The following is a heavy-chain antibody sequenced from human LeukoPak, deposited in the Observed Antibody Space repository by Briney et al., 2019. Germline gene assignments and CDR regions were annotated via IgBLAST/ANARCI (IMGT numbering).Heavy chain of an antibody. V-gene: IGHV3-23*01. J-gene: IGHJ4*02. CDR1: GFNFSSYA. D-gene: IGHD6-19*01. CDR2: VSSADANT. CDR3: AKRISASSGYDY. Sequence: GGSLRLSCAASGFNFSSYAMSWVRQAPGRGLEWVSAVSSADANTYYADSVRGRFTISRDNSKNTLYLQMNSLRAEDTAVYYCAKRISASSGYDYWGQGTLVTVSS.